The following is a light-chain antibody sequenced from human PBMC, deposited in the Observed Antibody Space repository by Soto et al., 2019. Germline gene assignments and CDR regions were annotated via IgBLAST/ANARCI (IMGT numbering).Light chain of an antibody. J-gene: IGKJ1*01. CDR1: QGMSSY. V-gene: IGKV1-8*01. CDR2: AAS. Sequence: AIRMTQSPSSFSASTGDRVTITCRASQGMSSYLAWYQQKPGKAPKLLIYAASTLQSGVPSRFSGSESGTAFTLTISFMQSEESANYYCQQYYRYPPAFCQGTKVESK. CDR3: QQYYRYPPA.